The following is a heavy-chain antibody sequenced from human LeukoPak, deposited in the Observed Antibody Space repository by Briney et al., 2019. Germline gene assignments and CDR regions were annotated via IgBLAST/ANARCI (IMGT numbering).Heavy chain of an antibody. CDR2: ISAYNGNT. CDR1: GYTFTSYG. D-gene: IGHD1-26*01. J-gene: IGHJ5*02. Sequence: GASAKVSCKASGYTFTSYGISWVRQAPGQGLEWMGWISAYNGNTNYAQKLQGRVTMTRDMSTSTDYMELSSLRSEDTAIYYCTRDNSVGDNAWWFDPWGQGTLVTVSS. V-gene: IGHV1-18*01. CDR3: TRDNSVGDNAWWFDP.